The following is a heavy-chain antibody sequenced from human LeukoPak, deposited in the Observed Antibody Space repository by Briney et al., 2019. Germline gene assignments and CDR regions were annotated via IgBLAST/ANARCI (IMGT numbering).Heavy chain of an antibody. CDR3: ARDGLSGDQAFDAFDI. CDR1: GFTFDDYA. J-gene: IGHJ3*02. CDR2: ISWNSGSI. D-gene: IGHD1-26*01. V-gene: IGHV3-9*01. Sequence: GRSLRLSCAASGFTFDDYAMHWVRQAPGKGLEWVSGISWNSGSIGYADSVKGRFSISRDNAKDSLYLQMNSLRAEDTAIYYCARDGLSGDQAFDAFDIWGQGTMVTVSS.